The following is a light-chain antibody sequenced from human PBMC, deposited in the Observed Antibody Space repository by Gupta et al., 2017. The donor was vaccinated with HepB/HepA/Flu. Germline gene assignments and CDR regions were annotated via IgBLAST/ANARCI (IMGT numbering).Light chain of an antibody. Sequence: SALTQPVSVSGPPGPSITISCTVTSSDVGGSNYVSWYQLHPGKAPKLMIYDVRNRPSGVSNRFSGSKSGNTASLTISGLQAEDEADYYCSSYTSSSTLMVFGGGTKLTVL. J-gene: IGLJ3*02. CDR3: SSYTSSSTLMV. V-gene: IGLV2-14*03. CDR2: DVR. CDR1: SSDVGGSNY.